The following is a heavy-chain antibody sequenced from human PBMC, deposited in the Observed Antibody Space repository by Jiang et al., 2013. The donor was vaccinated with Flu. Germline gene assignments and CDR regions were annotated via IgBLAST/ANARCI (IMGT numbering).Heavy chain of an antibody. D-gene: IGHD3-22*01. V-gene: IGHV2-70*13. J-gene: IGHJ3*02. CDR2: IDWADDK. Sequence: TFSGFSLNTRGMSVSWIRQPPGKALEWLALIDWADDKYYTTSLKTRLTISKDSSKNQVVLTFTKMDPVDTATYYCARIYYYDEDGFDIWGQGTMVSVSS. CDR3: ARIYYYDEDGFDI. CDR1: GFSLNTRGMS.